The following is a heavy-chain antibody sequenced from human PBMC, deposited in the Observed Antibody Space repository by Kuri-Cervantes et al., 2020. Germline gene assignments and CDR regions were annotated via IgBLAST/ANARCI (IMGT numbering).Heavy chain of an antibody. V-gene: IGHV1-46*01. CDR1: GYTFTSYG. J-gene: IGHJ3*02. CDR3: ARAGYYYDSSGYYGDAFDI. D-gene: IGHD3-22*01. CDR2: INPSGGST. Sequence: ASVKVSCKASGYTFTSYGISWLRQAPGQGLEWMGIINPSGGSTSYVQKFQGRVTMTRDTSTSTVYLELSSLRYKDTAVYYCARAGYYYDSSGYYGDAFDIWGQGTMVTVSS.